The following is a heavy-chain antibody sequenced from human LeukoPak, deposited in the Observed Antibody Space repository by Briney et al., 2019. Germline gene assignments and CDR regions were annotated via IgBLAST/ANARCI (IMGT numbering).Heavy chain of an antibody. CDR2: IRYDGSNK. CDR3: AKGLVTSSSPFVY. CDR1: GFTFSSYG. V-gene: IGHV3-30*02. Sequence: GGSLRLSCAASGFTFSSYGMHWVRRAQGKGLEWVAFIRYDGSNKYYADSVEGRFTISRDNSKNTLYLQMNSLRGEDTAVYYCAKGLVTSSSPFVYWGQGTLVTVSS. J-gene: IGHJ4*02. D-gene: IGHD2-2*01.